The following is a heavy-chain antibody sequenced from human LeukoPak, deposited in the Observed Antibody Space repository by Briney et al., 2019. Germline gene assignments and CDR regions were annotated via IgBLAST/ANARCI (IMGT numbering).Heavy chain of an antibody. CDR1: GYTFTDYC. D-gene: IGHD3-22*01. J-gene: IGHJ4*02. CDR3: ATPGSSSGYYYTFNY. Sequence: GASVKVSCKASGYTFTDYCMHWVRQAPGQGLEWMGWINPNSGGTNYAQKFQGRVTMTRDTSISTAYMEMSRLRSDDTAVYYCATPGSSSGYYYTFNYWGQGTLVTVSS. CDR2: INPNSGGT. V-gene: IGHV1-2*02.